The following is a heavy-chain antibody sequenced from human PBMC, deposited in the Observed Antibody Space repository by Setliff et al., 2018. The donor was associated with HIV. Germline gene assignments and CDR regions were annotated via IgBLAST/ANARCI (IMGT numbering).Heavy chain of an antibody. CDR1: GYSISTAYY. CDR2: VYHSGTT. J-gene: IGHJ4*02. V-gene: IGHV4-38-2*01. CDR3: MRGRSITIFGVAYFDF. Sequence: PSETLSLTCAVSGYSISTAYYWGWIRQPPGKGLEWIGSVYHSGTTYYNPSLKSRVTISVDMFNNQFSLKVTSVTAADTAVYYCMRGRSITIFGVAYFDFWGQGTQVTVS. D-gene: IGHD3-3*01.